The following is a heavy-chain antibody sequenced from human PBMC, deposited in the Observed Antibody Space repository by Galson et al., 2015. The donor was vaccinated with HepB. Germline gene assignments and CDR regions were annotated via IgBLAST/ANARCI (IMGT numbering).Heavy chain of an antibody. D-gene: IGHD4-17*01. CDR3: AAGTTVTKRH. J-gene: IGHJ4*02. Sequence: SVKVSCKASGYTFTSSAVQWVRQTRGQRLEWIGWIVVGSGNTNYAQKFQKRVTITRDMSTSTAYMELSSLRSEDTAVYYCAAGTTVTKRHWGQGTLVTVSS. V-gene: IGHV1-58*01. CDR2: IVVGSGNT. CDR1: GYTFTSSA.